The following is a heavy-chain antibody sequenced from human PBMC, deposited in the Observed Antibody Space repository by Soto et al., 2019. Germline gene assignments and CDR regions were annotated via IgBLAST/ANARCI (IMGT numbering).Heavy chain of an antibody. Sequence: PGGSLRLSCAASGFTFSSYAMTWVRQAPGKGLEWVSAISGSGGNSYYADSVKGRFTISRDNSKSIAYLQMNSLKTEDTAVYYCTGAGTDSPWNYGMDFWGQGTPVTVPS. CDR2: ISGSGGNS. V-gene: IGHV3-23*01. J-gene: IGHJ6*02. D-gene: IGHD1-1*01. CDR1: GFTFSSYA. CDR3: TGAGTDSPWNYGMDF.